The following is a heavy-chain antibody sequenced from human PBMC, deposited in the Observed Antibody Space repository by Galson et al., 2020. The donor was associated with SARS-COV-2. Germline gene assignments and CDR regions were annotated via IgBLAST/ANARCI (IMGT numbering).Heavy chain of an antibody. V-gene: IGHV1-2*06. D-gene: IGHD2-21*02. CDR2: INPNTGGT. Sequence: ASVKVSCKASGYIFTGYYLHRVRQTPGQGLEWMGRINPNTGGTKYAQEFQGRVTVTRDTSISAAYMELNRLRSDDTAVYYCAHDYGGNSGPFDIWGQGTLVTVSS. CDR1: GYIFTGYY. CDR3: AHDYGGNSGPFDI. J-gene: IGHJ3*02.